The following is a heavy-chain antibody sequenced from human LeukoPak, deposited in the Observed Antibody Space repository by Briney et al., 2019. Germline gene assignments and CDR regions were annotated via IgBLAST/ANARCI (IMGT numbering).Heavy chain of an antibody. J-gene: IGHJ4*02. CDR1: GFTFSSYA. CDR3: ASVSLGGLSRPDDY. D-gene: IGHD2-15*01. CDR2: ISYDGSNK. V-gene: IGHV3-30-3*01. Sequence: PAGGSLRLSCAASGFTFSSYAMHWVRQAPGKGLEWVAVISYDGSNKYYADSVKGRFTISRDNSKNTLYLQMNSLRAEDTAVYYCASVSLGGLSRPDDYWGQGTLVTVSS.